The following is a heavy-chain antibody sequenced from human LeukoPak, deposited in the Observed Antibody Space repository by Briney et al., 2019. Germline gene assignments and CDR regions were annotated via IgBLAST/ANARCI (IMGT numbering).Heavy chain of an antibody. V-gene: IGHV3-7*01. D-gene: IGHD6-19*01. CDR3: ARVGKNGWDFDH. J-gene: IGHJ4*02. CDR1: GFTFSSYS. CDR2: INEGGNVK. Sequence: PGGSLRLSCAASGFTFSSYSMNWVRQAPGKGLEWVANINEGGNVKFYVDSVKGRFTISRDNTKISLHLQMYSLRAEDTAVYYCARVGKNGWDFDHWGQGTLVTVSS.